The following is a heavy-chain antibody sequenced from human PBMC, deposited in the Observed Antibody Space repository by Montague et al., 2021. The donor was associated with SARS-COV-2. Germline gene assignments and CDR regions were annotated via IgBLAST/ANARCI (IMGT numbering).Heavy chain of an antibody. CDR3: AGGILRSPVGLDY. CDR1: GFTFSYYG. CDR2: ITSTSRYI. D-gene: IGHD1-1*01. Sequence: SLRLSCAASGFTFSYYGMNWVRHAPGKGLEWVSSITSTSRYIYYADSVRGRFTISRANGKKLLYLQMNSLRAEDTAIYYCAGGILRSPVGLDYWGQGTLVTVSA. J-gene: IGHJ4*02. V-gene: IGHV3-21*01.